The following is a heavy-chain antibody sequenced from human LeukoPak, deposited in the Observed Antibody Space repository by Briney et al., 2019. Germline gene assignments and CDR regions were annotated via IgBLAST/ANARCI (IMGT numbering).Heavy chain of an antibody. CDR2: INHSGST. Sequence: SETLSLTCTVSGGSISSGGYYWSWIRQPPGKGLEWIGEINHSGSTNYNPSLKSRVTISVDTSKNQFSLKLSSVTAADTAVYYCARRTNGTTTEGLRIGAFDYWGQGILVTVSS. V-gene: IGHV4-39*07. CDR1: GGSISSGGYY. D-gene: IGHD1-1*01. J-gene: IGHJ4*02. CDR3: ARRTNGTTTEGLRIGAFDY.